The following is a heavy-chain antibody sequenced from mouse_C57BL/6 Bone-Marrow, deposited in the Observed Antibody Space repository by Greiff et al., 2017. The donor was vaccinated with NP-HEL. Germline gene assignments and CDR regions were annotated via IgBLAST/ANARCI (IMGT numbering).Heavy chain of an antibody. J-gene: IGHJ2*01. V-gene: IGHV1-59*01. CDR3: AREGTTMVRRGYFDY. D-gene: IGHD2-1*01. CDR1: GYTFTSYW. CDR2: IDPSDSYT. Sequence: QVQLQQPGAELVRPGTSVKLSCKASGYTFTSYWMHWVKQRPGQGLEWIGVIDPSDSYTNYNQKFKGKATLTVDTSSSTAYMQLSSLTSEDSAVYYCAREGTTMVRRGYFDYWGKGTTLTVSS.